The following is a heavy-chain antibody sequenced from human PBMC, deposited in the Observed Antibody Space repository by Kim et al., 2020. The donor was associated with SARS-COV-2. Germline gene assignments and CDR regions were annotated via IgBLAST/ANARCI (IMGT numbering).Heavy chain of an antibody. Sequence: SETLSLTCTVSGGSISSGGYYWSWIRQHPGKGLEWIGYIYYSGSTYYNPSLKSRVTISVDTSKNQFSLKLSSVTAADTAVYYCARDGVVVAATTRAFDIWGQGTMVTVSS. CDR1: GGSISSGGYY. CDR3: ARDGVVVAATTRAFDI. V-gene: IGHV4-31*03. J-gene: IGHJ3*02. CDR2: IYYSGST. D-gene: IGHD2-15*01.